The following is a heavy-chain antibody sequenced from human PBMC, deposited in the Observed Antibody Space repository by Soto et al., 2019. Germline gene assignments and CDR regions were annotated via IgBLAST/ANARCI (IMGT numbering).Heavy chain of an antibody. V-gene: IGHV4-31*03. D-gene: IGHD3-10*01. Sequence: QVQLQESGPGLVKPSQTLSLTCTVSGGSISSGGYYWSWIRQHPGKGLEWIGYIYNSGSTYYNPSLKSRVTISLDTSNNQFSLKLSSVTAADTAVYYCAKDRAGFIMGSGAFDIWGQGTMVTVSS. CDR2: IYNSGST. CDR3: AKDRAGFIMGSGAFDI. J-gene: IGHJ3*02. CDR1: GGSISSGGYY.